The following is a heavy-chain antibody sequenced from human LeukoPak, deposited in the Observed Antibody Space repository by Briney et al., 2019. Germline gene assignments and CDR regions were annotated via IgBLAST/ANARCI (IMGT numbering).Heavy chain of an antibody. CDR3: ARGLAAGTLFDY. CDR1: GGSFSGYY. V-gene: IGHV4-34*01. D-gene: IGHD6-13*01. CDR2: INHSGST. Sequence: SETLSLTCAVYGGSFSGYYWSWIRQLPGKGLEWIGEINHSGSTNYNPSLKSRVTISVDTSKNQFSLKLSSVTAADTAVYYCARGLAAGTLFDYWGQGTLVTVSS. J-gene: IGHJ4*02.